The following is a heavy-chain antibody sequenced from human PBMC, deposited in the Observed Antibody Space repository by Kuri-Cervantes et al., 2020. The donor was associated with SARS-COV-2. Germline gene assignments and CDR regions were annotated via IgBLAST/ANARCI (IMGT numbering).Heavy chain of an antibody. V-gene: IGHV1-18*01. CDR2: ISAYNGNT. D-gene: IGHD3-9*01. CDR1: GCTFTSYG. Sequence: ASVKVSCKASGCTFTSYGISWVRQAPGQGLEWMGWISAYNGNTNYAQKLQGRVTMTTDTSTSTAYMELRSLRSDDTAVYYCAREKLRYFDWSKPPTPEYYFDYWGQGTLVTVSS. J-gene: IGHJ4*02. CDR3: AREKLRYFDWSKPPTPEYYFDY.